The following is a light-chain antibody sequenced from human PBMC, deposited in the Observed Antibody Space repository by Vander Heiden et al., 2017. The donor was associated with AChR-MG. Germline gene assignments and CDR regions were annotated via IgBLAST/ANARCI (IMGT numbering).Light chain of an antibody. V-gene: IGLV3-25*03. CDR3: QSADSSGTWV. CDR1: ALTKQY. CDR2: KDS. J-gene: IGLJ3*02. Sequence: SYELTQPPSVSVSQGQTASITGSGDALTKQYAYWYQQKPGQAPLLVIYKDSERPSGIPERFSGASSGTTVTLTISGVQAEDEADYYCQSADSSGTWVFGGGTKLTVL.